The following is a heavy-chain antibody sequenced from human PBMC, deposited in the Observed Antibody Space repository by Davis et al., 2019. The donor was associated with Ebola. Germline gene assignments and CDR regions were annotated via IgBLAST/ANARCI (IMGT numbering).Heavy chain of an antibody. J-gene: IGHJ3*02. CDR3: AKGGPQRFGAFHI. CDR2: ISGSSGSL. D-gene: IGHD3-16*01. Sequence: GSLRLSCAASGFTFYRYEMNWVRQAPGKGLEWLSCISGSSGSLYYADSVKGRFTTSRDNSKNTLYVQMKSLRAEDTAIYYCAKGGPQRFGAFHIWGQGTMVTVSS. CDR1: GFTFYRYE. V-gene: IGHV3-23*01.